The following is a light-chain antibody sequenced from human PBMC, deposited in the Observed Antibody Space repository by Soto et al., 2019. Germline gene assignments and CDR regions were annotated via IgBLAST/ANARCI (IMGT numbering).Light chain of an antibody. Sequence: DIQMTQFPSTLAASVGDRVTITCRARQNINRWLAWYQQRPGKAPNLLIHKASTLEVGVPSRFSGSASGTEFTLTISSLQPDDFAVYFCLQYNVYPLSFGAGIKVEIK. J-gene: IGKJ4*01. V-gene: IGKV1-5*03. CDR1: QNINRW. CDR3: LQYNVYPLS. CDR2: KAS.